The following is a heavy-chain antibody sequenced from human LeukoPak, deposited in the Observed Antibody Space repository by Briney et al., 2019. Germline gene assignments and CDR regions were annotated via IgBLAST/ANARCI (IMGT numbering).Heavy chain of an antibody. J-gene: IGHJ4*02. CDR1: GGSISSGSYY. CDR2: IYTSGST. Sequence: NPSETLSLTCTVSGGSISSGSYYWSWIRQPAGKGLEWIGRIYTSGSTNYNPSLKSRVTISVDTSKNQFSLKLSSVTAADTAVYYCARDEEEGKATRIGYWGQGTLVIVSS. CDR3: ARDEEEGKATRIGY. V-gene: IGHV4-61*02. D-gene: IGHD5-24*01.